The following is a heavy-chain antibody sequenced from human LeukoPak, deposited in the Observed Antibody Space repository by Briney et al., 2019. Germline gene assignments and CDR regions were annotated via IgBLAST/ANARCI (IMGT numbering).Heavy chain of an antibody. CDR3: ARAAVVAAGSIGWFDP. V-gene: IGHV1-18*01. D-gene: IGHD6-13*01. CDR2: ISTYKGYT. CDR1: GYTFNSYG. Sequence: ASVKVSCKASGYTFNSYGINWVRQAPGQGLEWMGWISTYKGYTNYAQKFQGRVTMTTDISTSTAYMELRSLISDDTAVYFCARAAVVAAGSIGWFDPWGQGTLVTVSS. J-gene: IGHJ5*02.